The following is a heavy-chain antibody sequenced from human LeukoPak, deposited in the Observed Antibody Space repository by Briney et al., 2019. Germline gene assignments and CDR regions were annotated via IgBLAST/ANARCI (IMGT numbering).Heavy chain of an antibody. J-gene: IGHJ1*01. CDR2: IYHSGST. CDR1: GYSISSGYY. CDR3: ARSGVVRPTFQH. V-gene: IGHV4-38-2*02. Sequence: SETLSLTCTVSGYSISSGYYWGLIRQPPGKGLECIGSIYHSGSTYYNPSLKSRVTISVDTSKNQFSLKLSSVTAADTAVYYRARSGVVRPTFQHWGQGTLVTVS. D-gene: IGHD3-3*01.